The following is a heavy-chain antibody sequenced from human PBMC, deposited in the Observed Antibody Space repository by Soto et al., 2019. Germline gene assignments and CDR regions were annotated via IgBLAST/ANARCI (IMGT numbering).Heavy chain of an antibody. J-gene: IGHJ4*02. CDR3: AREVKYYDSSGYYTPSLDY. Sequence: GGSLRLSCAASGFTFDDYTMHWVRQALGKGLVWVSRINSDGSSTSYADSVKGRFTISRDNAKSTLYLQMNSLRAEDTAVYYCAREVKYYDSSGYYTPSLDYWGQGTLVTVYS. CDR2: INSDGSST. CDR1: GFTFDDYT. D-gene: IGHD3-22*01. V-gene: IGHV3-74*01.